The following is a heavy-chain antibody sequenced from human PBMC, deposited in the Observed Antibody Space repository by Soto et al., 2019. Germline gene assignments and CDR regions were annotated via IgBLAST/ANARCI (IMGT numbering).Heavy chain of an antibody. Sequence: SVKVSCKASGGTFSSYAISWVRQAPRQGLEWMGGIIPIFGTANYAQKFQGRVTITADESTSTAYMELSSLRSEDTAVYYCAKYYYDSSGYYSDYYYGMDVWGQGTTVTVSS. J-gene: IGHJ6*02. CDR2: IIPIFGTA. D-gene: IGHD3-22*01. CDR1: GGTFSSYA. CDR3: AKYYYDSSGYYSDYYYGMDV. V-gene: IGHV1-69*13.